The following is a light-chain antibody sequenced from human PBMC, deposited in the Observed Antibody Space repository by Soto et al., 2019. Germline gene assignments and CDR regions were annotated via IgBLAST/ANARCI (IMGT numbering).Light chain of an antibody. Sequence: SYELTQPPSVSVAPGQTARITCGGNNIGSKSVHWYQQKPGQAPVLVVYDDRDRPSGIPERFSGSNSGNTATLTIIRVEAGDEADYYCQVWDSSSDHVVFGGGTKLTVL. CDR1: NIGSKS. J-gene: IGLJ2*01. CDR3: QVWDSSSDHVV. CDR2: DDR. V-gene: IGLV3-21*02.